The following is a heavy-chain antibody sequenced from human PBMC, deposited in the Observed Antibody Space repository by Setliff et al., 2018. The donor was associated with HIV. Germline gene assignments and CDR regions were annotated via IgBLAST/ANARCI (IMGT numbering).Heavy chain of an antibody. J-gene: IGHJ6*03. CDR2: IYTSGST. V-gene: IGHV4-61*02. CDR3: ARDRGSSYYYYYYMDV. CDR1: GGSISSGSYY. Sequence: SETLSLTCTVSGGSISSGSYYWSWIRQPAGKGLEWIGRIYTSGSTNYNPSLKSRVTISVDTSKNQFSLKLSSVTAADTAVYYCARDRGSSYYYYYYMDVWGKGTTVTVSS. D-gene: IGHD6-6*01.